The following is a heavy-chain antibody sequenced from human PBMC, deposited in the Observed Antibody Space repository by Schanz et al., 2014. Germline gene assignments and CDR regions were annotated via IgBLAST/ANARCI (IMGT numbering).Heavy chain of an antibody. D-gene: IGHD3-3*01. CDR2: ISYDGNTK. CDR3: ARDLLVSHYDFWSGNDY. CDR1: GFTFNSYA. V-gene: IGHV3-30-3*01. Sequence: VKLVESGGGLVQPGGSLRLSCAASGFTFNSYAFHWVRQAPGKGLEWVALISYDGNTKYYADSVKGRFTISRDNSKNTLYLQMNSLRADDTAVYYCARDLLVSHYDFWSGNDYWGQGTLVTVSS. J-gene: IGHJ4*02.